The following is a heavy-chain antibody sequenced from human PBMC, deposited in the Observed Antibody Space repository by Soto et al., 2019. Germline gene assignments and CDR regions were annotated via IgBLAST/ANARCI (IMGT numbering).Heavy chain of an antibody. Sequence: PGGSLRLSCAACGFSFSDYYMTWIRQAPGKGLEWLSCSSNRDRSTYYADSVKDRFVVSKDNAKNLVYLQMNSLRAEDTAVYFCARAWKIEKFGVISMSKGLDVWGQGTTVTVSS. CDR1: GFSFSDYY. V-gene: IGHV3-11*01. CDR2: SSNRDRST. D-gene: IGHD3-3*01. J-gene: IGHJ6*02. CDR3: ARAWKIEKFGVISMSKGLDV.